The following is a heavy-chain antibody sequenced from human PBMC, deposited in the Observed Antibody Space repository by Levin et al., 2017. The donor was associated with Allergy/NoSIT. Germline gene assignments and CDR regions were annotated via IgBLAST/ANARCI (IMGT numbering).Heavy chain of an antibody. Sequence: SETLSLTCTVSGGSISIGDYYWSWIRQPPGKGLEWIGYIYYSGSTYYNPSLKSRVTISVDTSKNQFSLRLSSVTAADTAVYYCARDLGALRVFDCWGQGTLVTVPT. J-gene: IGHJ4*02. CDR1: GGSISIGDYY. CDR3: ARDLGALRVFDC. CDR2: IYYSGST. D-gene: IGHD3-16*01. V-gene: IGHV4-30-4*01.